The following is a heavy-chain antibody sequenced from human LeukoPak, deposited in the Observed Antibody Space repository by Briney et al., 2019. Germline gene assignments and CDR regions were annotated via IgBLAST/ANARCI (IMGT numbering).Heavy chain of an antibody. CDR3: ARLGSYCVGGSCYFLDN. V-gene: IGHV5-51*01. J-gene: IGHJ4*02. CDR1: GYSFTNYW. CDR2: IYPGDSDT. D-gene: IGHD2-15*01. Sequence: GESLKISCKGSGYSFTNYWIGWVRQMPGKGLEWMGIIYPGDSDTTYSPSFQGQVTISADKSISTAYLQWSSLKASDSAMYYCARLGSYCVGGSCYFLDNWGQGTLVTVSS.